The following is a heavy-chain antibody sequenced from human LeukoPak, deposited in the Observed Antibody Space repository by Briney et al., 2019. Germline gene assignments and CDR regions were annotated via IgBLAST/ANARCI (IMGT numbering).Heavy chain of an antibody. Sequence: PGGSLRLSCAASGFTFSNYWMSWVRQAPGKGLEWVADIKQDATQKYYVDSVEGRFTISRDNAKNSLYLQMNSLRAEDTAVYYCARVYGVLGSRDQQLMHWGQGTLVSVSS. CDR1: GFTFSNYW. CDR2: IKQDATQK. D-gene: IGHD6-13*01. CDR3: ARVYGVLGSRDQQLMH. J-gene: IGHJ4*02. V-gene: IGHV3-7*02.